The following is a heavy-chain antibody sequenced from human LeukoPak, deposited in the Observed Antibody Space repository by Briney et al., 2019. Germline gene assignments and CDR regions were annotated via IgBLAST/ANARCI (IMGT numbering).Heavy chain of an antibody. CDR3: ARVHFSSSPYFDY. J-gene: IGHJ4*02. D-gene: IGHD6-6*01. V-gene: IGHV3-33*01. Sequence: GGSLRLSCAASGFTFSYYGMHWVRQAPGKGLEWVAVIWYDGSNKYYADSVKGRFTISRDNPKNTLYLQMNSLRAEDTVVYYCARVHFSSSPYFDYWGQGTLVTVSS. CDR1: GFTFSYYG. CDR2: IWYDGSNK.